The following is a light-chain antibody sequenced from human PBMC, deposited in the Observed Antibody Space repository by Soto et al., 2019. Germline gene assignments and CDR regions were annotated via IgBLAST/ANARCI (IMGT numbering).Light chain of an antibody. V-gene: IGKV3-20*01. CDR2: CAS. CDR1: QSVGRDY. CDR3: HQYATDPLT. J-gene: IGKJ4*01. Sequence: EIVLTQSPGTLSLSPGDRATLSCRASQSVGRDYLAWFQHKAGQAPRLLVHCASNRATGIPDRFSGSGSGTDFTLTITRLEPEDFAVYYCHQYATDPLTFGGGTKVEI.